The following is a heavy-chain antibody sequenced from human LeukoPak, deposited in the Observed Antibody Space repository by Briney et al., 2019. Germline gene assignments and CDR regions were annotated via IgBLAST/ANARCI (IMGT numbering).Heavy chain of an antibody. CDR3: AREESETYTIDY. V-gene: IGHV6-1*01. CDR1: GDSVSSYSVA. Sequence: SQTLSLTCAISGDSVSSYSVAWTWIRQSPSRGIQWLGRTYYRSKWYNDYAISVKSRITINPDTSKNQFSLQLTSVTPEDTAVYYCAREESETYTIDYWGQGTLVTVSS. D-gene: IGHD3-3*01. CDR2: TYYRSKWYN. J-gene: IGHJ4*02.